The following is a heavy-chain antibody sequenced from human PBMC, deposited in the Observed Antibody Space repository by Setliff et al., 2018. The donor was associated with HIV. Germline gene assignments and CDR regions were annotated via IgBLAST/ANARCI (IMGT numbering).Heavy chain of an antibody. D-gene: IGHD6-13*01. V-gene: IGHV1-18*01. CDR2: ISAYNGNT. CDR1: GGTFSSYA. J-gene: IGHJ4*02. CDR3: ARSYSSSLNPSGWMDV. Sequence: ASVKVSCKASGGTFSSYAFNWVRQAPGQGLEWMGWISAYNGNTNYAQKFQGRVTMTRDTSTNTAYMEVRSLRPDDTAVYFCARSYSSSLNPSGWMDVWGQGTLVTVSS.